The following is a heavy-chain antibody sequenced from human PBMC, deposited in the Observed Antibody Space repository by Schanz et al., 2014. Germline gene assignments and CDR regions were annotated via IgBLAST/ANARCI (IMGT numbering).Heavy chain of an antibody. CDR1: GFTFSSYA. D-gene: IGHD2-8*01. CDR2: ISNSGYTI. Sequence: VQLVESGGGVVQPGRSLRLSCAASGFTFSSYAMHWVRQAPGKGLEWVSYISNSGYTIYYADSVKGRFTISRDNAKNSLYLQMNSLRAEDTAVYYCARAGCINGACKYGMDVWGQGTTVTVSS. V-gene: IGHV3-48*04. CDR3: ARAGCINGACKYGMDV. J-gene: IGHJ6*02.